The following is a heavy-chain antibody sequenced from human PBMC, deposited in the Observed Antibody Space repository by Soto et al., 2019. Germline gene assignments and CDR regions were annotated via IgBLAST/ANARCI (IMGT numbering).Heavy chain of an antibody. Sequence: SETLSLTCAVYGGSFSGYYWSWIRQPPGKGLEWIGEINHSGSTNYNPSLKSRVTISVDTSKNQFSLKLSSVTAADTAVYYCARGLVVITKELWFDPWGQGTLVTVSA. CDR1: GGSFSGYY. CDR3: ARGLVVITKELWFDP. V-gene: IGHV4-34*01. D-gene: IGHD3-22*01. CDR2: INHSGST. J-gene: IGHJ5*02.